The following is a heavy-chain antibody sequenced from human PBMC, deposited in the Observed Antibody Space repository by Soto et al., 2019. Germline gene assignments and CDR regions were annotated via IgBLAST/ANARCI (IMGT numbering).Heavy chain of an antibody. CDR1: GFTFSSYG. Sequence: GGSLRLSCAASGFTFSSYGMHWVRQAPGKGLEWVAVIWYDGSNKYYADSVKGRFTISRDNSKNTLYLQMNSLRAEDTAVYYCARPGPGLERLRGMGYWGQGTLVTVSS. V-gene: IGHV3-33*01. J-gene: IGHJ4*02. CDR2: IWYDGSNK. D-gene: IGHD1-1*01. CDR3: ARPGPGLERLRGMGY.